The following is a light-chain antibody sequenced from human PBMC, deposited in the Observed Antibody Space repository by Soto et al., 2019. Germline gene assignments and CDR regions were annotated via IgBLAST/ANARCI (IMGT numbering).Light chain of an antibody. Sequence: DIQMTQSPSSLSASVGDRVTITCRASQSISSYLNWYQQKPGKAPKVLIYDASSLQSGVPSRFSGSGSGTDFTLTISSLQPEDFATYYCLQKYFYPFTFGPGTKVDIK. CDR2: DAS. CDR1: QSISSY. V-gene: IGKV1-39*01. J-gene: IGKJ3*01. CDR3: LQKYFYPFT.